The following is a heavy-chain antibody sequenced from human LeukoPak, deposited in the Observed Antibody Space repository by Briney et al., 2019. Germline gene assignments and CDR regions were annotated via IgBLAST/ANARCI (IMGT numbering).Heavy chain of an antibody. D-gene: IGHD2-15*01. V-gene: IGHV3-23*01. CDR2: ISGSGGRA. CDR1: GIIFRNAW. Sequence: GGSLRLSCVVSGIIFRNAWMNWVRQTPGKGLEWVSAISGSGGRAYFADSVEGRFTFSRDNSKNTLWLQMNSLKAEDTAVYYCARAGKAAAFDYWGQGTLVTVSS. CDR3: ARAGKAAAFDY. J-gene: IGHJ4*02.